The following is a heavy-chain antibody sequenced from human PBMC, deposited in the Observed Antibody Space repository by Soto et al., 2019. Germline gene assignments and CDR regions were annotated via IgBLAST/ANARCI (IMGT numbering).Heavy chain of an antibody. V-gene: IGHV3-23*01. CDR2: LSASGSRT. CDR1: GFTFSSYA. Sequence: EVQLLESGGGLIQPGGSLRLSCEGTGFTFSSYAMNWVRQVPGKGLEWVAGLSASGSRTFYAESVKGRFTISRGNSKNTVFLQMDSLRAEDAALYFCAKSHTVLVKFDSWGQGTLVTVSS. J-gene: IGHJ4*02. CDR3: AKSHTVLVKFDS. D-gene: IGHD3-3*01.